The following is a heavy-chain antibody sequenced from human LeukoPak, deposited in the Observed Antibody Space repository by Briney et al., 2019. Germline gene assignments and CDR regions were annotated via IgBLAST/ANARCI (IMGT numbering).Heavy chain of an antibody. CDR2: IYYSGST. J-gene: IGHJ4*02. CDR1: GGSISSSSNY. CDR3: ATTTIRLGY. V-gene: IGHV4-39*07. Sequence: SETLSLTCTVSGGSISSSSNYWGWIRQPPGKGLEWIGSIYYSGSTYYNPSLKGRVTISLDTSKNQFSLKLTSVTAADTAVYYCATTTIRLGYWGQGTLVTVSS. D-gene: IGHD1-1*01.